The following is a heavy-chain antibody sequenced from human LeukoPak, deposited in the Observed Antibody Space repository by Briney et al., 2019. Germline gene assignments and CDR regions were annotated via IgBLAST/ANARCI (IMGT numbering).Heavy chain of an antibody. CDR1: GYTFTGYY. CDR2: INPSGGST. Sequence: ASVKVSCKASGYTFTGYYMHWVRQAPGQGLEWMGIINPSGGSTSYAQKFQGRVTMTRDMSTSTVYMELSSLRSEDTAMYYCPALTMVRGVMIDYWGQGTLVTVSS. V-gene: IGHV1-46*01. D-gene: IGHD3-10*01. J-gene: IGHJ4*02. CDR3: PALTMVRGVMIDY.